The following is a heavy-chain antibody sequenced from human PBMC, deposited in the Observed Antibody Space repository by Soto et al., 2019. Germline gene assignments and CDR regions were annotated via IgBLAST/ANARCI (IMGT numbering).Heavy chain of an antibody. D-gene: IGHD3-9*01. V-gene: IGHV3-23*01. CDR3: AKDLRRSDYYILTGYTCDY. CDR1: GFTFSSYA. CDR2: ISGSGGST. Sequence: EVQLLESGGGLVQPGGSLRLSCAASGFTFSSYAMSWVRQAPGKGLEWVSAISGSGGSTYYADSVKGRFTISRDNSTNTLYMQMNSLRAEDTAVYYCAKDLRRSDYYILTGYTCDYWGQGTLVTVSS. J-gene: IGHJ4*02.